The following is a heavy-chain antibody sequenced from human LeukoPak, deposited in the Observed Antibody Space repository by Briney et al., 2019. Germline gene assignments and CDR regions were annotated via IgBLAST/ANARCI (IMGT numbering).Heavy chain of an antibody. V-gene: IGHV4-30-4*01. CDR2: IYYSGST. CDR1: GGSIRSGDYY. CDR3: ARGMVVAATLFDY. Sequence: PSQTLSLTCTVSGGSIRSGDYYWSWIRQPPGKGLEWIGYIYYSGSTYYNPSLKSRVTISVDTSKNQFSLKLSSVTAADTAVYYCARGMVVAATLFDYWGQGTLVTVSS. D-gene: IGHD2-15*01. J-gene: IGHJ4*02.